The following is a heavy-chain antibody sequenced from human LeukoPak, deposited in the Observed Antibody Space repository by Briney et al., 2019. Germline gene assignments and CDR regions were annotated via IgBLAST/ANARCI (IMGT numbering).Heavy chain of an antibody. CDR3: EKDLGYCSGGSCYEGAFDI. CDR2: ISGSGGGT. J-gene: IGHJ3*02. CDR1: GFTFSSYA. V-gene: IGHV3-23*01. D-gene: IGHD2-15*01. Sequence: VGSLRLSCAASGFTFSSYAMSWGRQAPGKGLEWGSAISGSGGGTYYADSVKGRFTISRDNSKNTLYLQMNRLRAEDTAVYYCEKDLGYCSGGSCYEGAFDIWGQGTMVTVS.